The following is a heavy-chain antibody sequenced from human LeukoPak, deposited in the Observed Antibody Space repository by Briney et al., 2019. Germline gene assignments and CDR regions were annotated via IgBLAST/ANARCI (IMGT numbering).Heavy chain of an antibody. CDR1: GFTFSDYW. V-gene: IGHV3-7*01. J-gene: IGHJ4*02. CDR3: ATSQMVRFVY. CDR2: INQDGSDI. Sequence: GGSLRLSCAVSGFTFSDYWMTWVCQAPGKGLEWVANINQDGSDIYYVDSVKGRFTASRDNAKNSVYLRMNSLRAEDTAVYYCATSQMVRFVYWGQGTLVTVSS. D-gene: IGHD6-13*01.